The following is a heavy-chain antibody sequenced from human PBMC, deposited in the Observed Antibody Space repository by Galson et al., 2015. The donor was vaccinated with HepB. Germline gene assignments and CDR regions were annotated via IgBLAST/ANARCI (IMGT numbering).Heavy chain of an antibody. J-gene: IGHJ4*03. Sequence: SLRLSCAASGFTFSSYAMHWVRQAPGKGLEYVSAISSNGVSTYYADSVKGRFTISRDNSKNSLYLQMSSLRAADTAVYYCVIVQAKRDVSYFDYWGQGTLCTVSS. D-gene: IGHD4-11*01. CDR2: ISSNGVST. CDR1: GFTFSSYA. CDR3: VIVQAKRDVSYFDY. V-gene: IGHV3-64D*06.